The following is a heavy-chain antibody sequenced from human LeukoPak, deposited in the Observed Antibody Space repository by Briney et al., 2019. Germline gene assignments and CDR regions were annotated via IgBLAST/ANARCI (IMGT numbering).Heavy chain of an antibody. D-gene: IGHD2-21*02. CDR1: GGTFSSYA. CDR2: IIPIFGTA. V-gene: IGHV1-69*05. CDR3: ARELVTAIHFYFDY. J-gene: IGHJ4*02. Sequence: SVKVSCKASGGTFSSYAISWVRQAPGLGLEWMGRIIPIFGTANYAQKFQGRVTITTDESTSTAYMELSSLRSEDTAVYYCARELVTAIHFYFDYWGQGTLVTVSS.